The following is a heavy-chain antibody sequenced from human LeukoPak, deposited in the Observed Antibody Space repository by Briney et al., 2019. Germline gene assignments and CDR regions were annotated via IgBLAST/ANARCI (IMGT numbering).Heavy chain of an antibody. CDR1: GYTFVGYY. CDR2: IHPNSGDT. CDR3: AIHTGTNSFFDF. J-gene: IGHJ4*02. V-gene: IGHV1-2*02. Sequence: ASVKVSCKASGYTFVGYYMHWVRQAPGQGLEWMGWIHPNSGDTNYAQSFQGRGTMTRDTSISTAYMELSRLRSNDTAVYYCAIHTGTNSFFDFWGQGTLVTVSS. D-gene: IGHD4-17*01.